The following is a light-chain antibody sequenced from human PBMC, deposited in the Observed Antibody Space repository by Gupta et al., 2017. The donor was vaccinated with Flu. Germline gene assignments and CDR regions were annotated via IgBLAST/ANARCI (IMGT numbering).Light chain of an antibody. CDR3: LQHNSYPLT. CDR2: TAS. CDR1: KTY. Sequence: KTYIRGFQQRPGKAPKRLIYTASSLQSGVPSRFSGSGSGTAFTLTISSLQPADFATYYCLQHNSYPLTFGGGTKVEIK. J-gene: IGKJ4*01. V-gene: IGKV1-17*01.